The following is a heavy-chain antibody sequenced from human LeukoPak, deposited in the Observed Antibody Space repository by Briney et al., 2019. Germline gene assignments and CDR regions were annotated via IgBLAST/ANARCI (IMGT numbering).Heavy chain of an antibody. J-gene: IGHJ4*02. CDR3: ARDLWGLRFTRFDY. V-gene: IGHV3-7*01. D-gene: IGHD5-12*01. CDR2: IKQDGSEK. CDR1: GFTFSSYW. Sequence: GGSLRLSCAASGFTFSSYWMSWVRQAPGKGLEWVANIKQDGSEKYHVDSVKGRFTISRDNAKNSLYLQMNSLRAEDTAVYYCARDLWGLRFTRFDYWGQGTLVTVSS.